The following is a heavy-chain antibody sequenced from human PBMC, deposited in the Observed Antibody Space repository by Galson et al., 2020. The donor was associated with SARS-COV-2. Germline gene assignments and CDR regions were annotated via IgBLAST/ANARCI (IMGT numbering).Heavy chain of an antibody. V-gene: IGHV3-30*04. D-gene: IGHD3-10*01. Sequence: GKGLEWVAVISYDGSNKYYADSVKGRFTISRDNSKNTLYLQMNSLRAEDTAVYYCASEGFGSDAFDIWGQGTMVTVSS. J-gene: IGHJ3*02. CDR2: ISYDGSNK. CDR3: ASEGFGSDAFDI.